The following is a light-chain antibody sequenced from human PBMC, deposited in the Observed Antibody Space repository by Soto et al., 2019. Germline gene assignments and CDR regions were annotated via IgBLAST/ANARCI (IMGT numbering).Light chain of an antibody. Sequence: DIQLTQSPSSVSASVGDRVTITCRASQSVTTYLNWYQQKPGKAPKLLIYVASTLQSGVPSRFSGSGYGTDFNLTISSLQPDDFASYFCQQTYSLPPLTFGGGTKVEI. V-gene: IGKV1-39*01. J-gene: IGKJ4*01. CDR1: QSVTTY. CDR2: VAS. CDR3: QQTYSLPPLT.